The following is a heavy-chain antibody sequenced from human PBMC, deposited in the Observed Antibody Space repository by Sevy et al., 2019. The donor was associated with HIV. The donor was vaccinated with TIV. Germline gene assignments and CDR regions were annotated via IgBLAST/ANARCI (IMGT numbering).Heavy chain of an antibody. CDR3: TRGDIVLGEDNYYGMDV. J-gene: IGHJ6*02. CDR2: IYSDGRT. CDR1: GFSVSSNY. V-gene: IGHV3-53*01. Sequence: GGSLRLSCVVSGFSVSSNYMSWVRQAPGKGLEWVSNIYSDGRTYYADSVRGRLTISRDTSKNTAYLEMKSLRAEDTAVYYCTRGDIVLGEDNYYGMDVWGHGTTVTVSS. D-gene: IGHD2-15*01.